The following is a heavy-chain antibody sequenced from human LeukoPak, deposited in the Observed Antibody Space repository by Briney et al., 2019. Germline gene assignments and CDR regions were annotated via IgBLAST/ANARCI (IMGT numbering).Heavy chain of an antibody. Sequence: SETLSLTCTVSGGSISSSSYYWGWIRQPPGKGLEWIGEINHSGSTNYNPSLKSRVTISVDTSKNQFSLKLSSVTAADTAVYYCARGRSLIYCSSTSCYGSYFDYWGQGTLVTVSS. CDR1: GGSISSSSYY. D-gene: IGHD2-2*01. CDR2: INHSGST. J-gene: IGHJ4*02. CDR3: ARGRSLIYCSSTSCYGSYFDY. V-gene: IGHV4-39*07.